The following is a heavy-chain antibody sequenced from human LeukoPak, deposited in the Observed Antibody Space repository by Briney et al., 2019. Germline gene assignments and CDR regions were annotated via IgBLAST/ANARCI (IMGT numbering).Heavy chain of an antibody. CDR3: ARDIGCSGYDYGVTIDY. V-gene: IGHV1-18*01. D-gene: IGHD5-12*01. Sequence: GASVKVSCKASGYTFTSYGISWVRQAPGQGLEWMGWISAYNGNTNYAQKLQGRVTMTTDTYTSTAYMELRSLRSDDTAVYYCARDIGCSGYDYGVTIDYWGQGTLVTVSS. CDR2: ISAYNGNT. J-gene: IGHJ4*02. CDR1: GYTFTSYG.